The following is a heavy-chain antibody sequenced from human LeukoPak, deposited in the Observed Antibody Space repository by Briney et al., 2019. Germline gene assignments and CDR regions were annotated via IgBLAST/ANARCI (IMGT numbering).Heavy chain of an antibody. CDR3: AREHYLTTPYSSGWLYYFDY. J-gene: IGHJ4*02. V-gene: IGHV3-33*01. CDR2: IWNDGSNK. CDR1: GFTFRSYG. D-gene: IGHD6-19*01. Sequence: GGSLRLSCAASGFTFRSYGMHWVRQAPGKGLEWVAVIWNDGSNKYYADSVKGRLTISRDNSKNTLYLQMNSLRAEDTAVYYCAREHYLTTPYSSGWLYYFDYWGQGTLVTVSS.